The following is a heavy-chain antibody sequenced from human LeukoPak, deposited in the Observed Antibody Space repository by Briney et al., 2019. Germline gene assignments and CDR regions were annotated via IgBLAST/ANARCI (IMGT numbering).Heavy chain of an antibody. D-gene: IGHD4-23*01. CDR2: ISEDAGSNK. CDR3: ARDLRAIVVTAGPDY. Sequence: PGGALRLSCAASGFTFSIYAFHWVRQAPGKGLEWVAFISEDAGSNKYYADSVKGRFTISRDNSRNTLYLQVNSLRAEDTAVYYCARDLRAIVVTAGPDYWGQGTLVTVSS. J-gene: IGHJ4*02. CDR1: GFTFSIYA. V-gene: IGHV3-30-3*01.